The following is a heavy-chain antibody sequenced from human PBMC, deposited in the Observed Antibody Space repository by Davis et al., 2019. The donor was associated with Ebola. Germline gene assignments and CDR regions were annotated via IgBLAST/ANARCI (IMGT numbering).Heavy chain of an antibody. CDR1: GFTFSSYW. Sequence: GESLKISCAASGFTFSSYWMSWVRQAPGKGLEWVANIKQDGSEKYYVDSMKGRFTIPRDNSKNTLYLQMNSLRAEDTAVYYCARGYYYDSSGYPWAFDIWGQGTMVTVSS. D-gene: IGHD3-22*01. CDR3: ARGYYYDSSGYPWAFDI. CDR2: IKQDGSEK. J-gene: IGHJ3*02. V-gene: IGHV3-7*01.